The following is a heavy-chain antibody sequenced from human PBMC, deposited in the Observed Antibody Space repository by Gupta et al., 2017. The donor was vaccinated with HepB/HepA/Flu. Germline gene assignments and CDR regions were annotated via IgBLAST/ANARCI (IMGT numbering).Heavy chain of an antibody. Sequence: QVQLVESGGGVVQPGRSLRLSCAASGFTFSSYAMHWVRQAPGKGLEWVAVISYDGSNKYYADSVKGRFTISRDNSKNTLYLQMNSLRAEDTAVYYCAREGVGYCSSTSCYPGPFDPWGQGTLVTVSS. D-gene: IGHD2-2*01. V-gene: IGHV3-30-3*01. CDR2: ISYDGSNK. CDR3: AREGVGYCSSTSCYPGPFDP. J-gene: IGHJ5*02. CDR1: GFTFSSYA.